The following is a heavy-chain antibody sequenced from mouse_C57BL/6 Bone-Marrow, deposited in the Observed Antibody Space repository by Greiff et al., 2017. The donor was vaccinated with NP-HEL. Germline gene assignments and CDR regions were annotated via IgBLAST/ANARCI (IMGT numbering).Heavy chain of an antibody. Sequence: QVQLQQPGAELVMPGASVKLSCKASGYTFTSYWMHWVKQRPGQGLEWIGEIDPSDSYTNYNQKFKGKSTFTVDKSSSTAYMQLSSLTSEDSAVYYCGRESGYYYGSYWYFDVWGTGTTVTVSS. V-gene: IGHV1-69*01. CDR2: IDPSDSYT. J-gene: IGHJ1*03. CDR1: GYTFTSYW. D-gene: IGHD1-1*01. CDR3: GRESGYYYGSYWYFDV.